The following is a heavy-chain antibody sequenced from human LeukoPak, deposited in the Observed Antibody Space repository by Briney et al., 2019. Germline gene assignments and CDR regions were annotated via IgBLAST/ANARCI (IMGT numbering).Heavy chain of an antibody. CDR1: GGSISSYY. V-gene: IGHV4-59*01. D-gene: IGHD3-22*01. CDR2: IYYSGST. Sequence: SETLSLTCTVSGGSISSYYWSWIRQPPGKGLEWIGYIYYSGSTNYNPSLKSRVTISVDTSKNQFSLKLSSVTAADTAVYYCARSLSSGYYFPFDYWGQGTLVTVSS. CDR3: ARSLSSGYYFPFDY. J-gene: IGHJ4*02.